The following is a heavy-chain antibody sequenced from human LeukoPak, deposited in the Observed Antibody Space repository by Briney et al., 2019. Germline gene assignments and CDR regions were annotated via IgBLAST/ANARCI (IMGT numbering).Heavy chain of an antibody. D-gene: IGHD3-22*01. CDR1: GFTFDDYA. CDR3: AKVPERKKIYSSGYYDY. CDR2: ISWNSGSI. J-gene: IGHJ4*02. Sequence: GRSLRLSCAASGFTFDDYAMHWVRQAPGKGLEWVSGISWNSGSIGYADSVKGRFTISRDNAKNSLYLQMNSLRAEDTALYYCAKVPERKKIYSSGYYDYWGQGTLVTVSS. V-gene: IGHV3-9*01.